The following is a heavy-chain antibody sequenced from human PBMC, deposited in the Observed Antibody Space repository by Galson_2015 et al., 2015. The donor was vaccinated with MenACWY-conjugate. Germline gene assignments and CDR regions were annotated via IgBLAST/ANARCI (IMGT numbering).Heavy chain of an antibody. J-gene: IGHJ5*02. CDR2: IDRAGSST. Sequence: VWVSRIDRAGSSTTYADSVKGRFPISRDNAKNTLYLQMNSLRAEDTAVYYCARDRKEPTASLPSNWFDPWGQGTQVIVSS. V-gene: IGHV3-74*01. D-gene: IGHD4-11*01. CDR3: ARDRKEPTASLPSNWFDP.